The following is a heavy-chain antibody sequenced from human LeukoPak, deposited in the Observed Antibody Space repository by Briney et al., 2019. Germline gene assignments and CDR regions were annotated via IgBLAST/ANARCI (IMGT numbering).Heavy chain of an antibody. D-gene: IGHD3-3*01. Sequence: GGSLRLSCAASGFTFSSYSMNWVRQAPGKGLEWVSSISSSSSYIYYADSVKGRFTISRDNAKNSLYLQMNSLRAEDTAVYYCARPMTIFGVVGDDYWGQGTLVTVSS. CDR2: ISSSSSYI. CDR3: ARPMTIFGVVGDDY. J-gene: IGHJ4*02. V-gene: IGHV3-21*01. CDR1: GFTFSSYS.